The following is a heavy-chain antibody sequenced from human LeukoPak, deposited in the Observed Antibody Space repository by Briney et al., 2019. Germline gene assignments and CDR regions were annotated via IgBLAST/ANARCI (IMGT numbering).Heavy chain of an antibody. D-gene: IGHD3-10*01. Sequence: SETLSLTCTVSGGSLSSYYWGWIRQPPGKGLEWIGSIYYSGSTYYNPSLKSRVTISVDTSKNQFSLKLSSVTAADTAVYYCARRSLEYYGSGSYPFDYWGQGTLVTVSS. CDR2: IYYSGST. J-gene: IGHJ4*02. CDR3: ARRSLEYYGSGSYPFDY. CDR1: GGSLSSYY. V-gene: IGHV4-39*01.